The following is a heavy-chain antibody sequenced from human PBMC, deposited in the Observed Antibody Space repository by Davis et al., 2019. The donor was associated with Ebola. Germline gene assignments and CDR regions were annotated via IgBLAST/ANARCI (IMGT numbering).Heavy chain of an antibody. CDR3: ARGKPGIAVAGTLDY. CDR1: GGTFSSYA. D-gene: IGHD6-19*01. V-gene: IGHV1-8*02. Sequence: ASVKVSCKASGGTFSSYAISWVRQAPGQGLEWMGWMNPNSGNTGYAQKFQGRVTMTRNTSISTAYMELSSLRSEDTAVYYCARGKPGIAVAGTLDYWGQGTLVTVSS. CDR2: MNPNSGNT. J-gene: IGHJ4*02.